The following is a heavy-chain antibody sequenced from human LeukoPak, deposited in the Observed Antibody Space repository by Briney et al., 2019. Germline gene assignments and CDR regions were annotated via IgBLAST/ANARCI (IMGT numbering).Heavy chain of an antibody. CDR2: ISAYNGNT. V-gene: IGHV1-18*01. CDR1: GYTFTSYG. D-gene: IGHD3-16*02. J-gene: IGHJ4*02. CDR3: AREPFMITFGGVIAKRPDY. Sequence: ASVKVSCKASGYTFTSYGISRVRQAPGQGLEWMGWISAYNGNTNYAQKLQGRVTMTTDTSTSTAYMELRSLRSDDTAVYYCAREPFMITFGGVIAKRPDYWGQGTLVTVSS.